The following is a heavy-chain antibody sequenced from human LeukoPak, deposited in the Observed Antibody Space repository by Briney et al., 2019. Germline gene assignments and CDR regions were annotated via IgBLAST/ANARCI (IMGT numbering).Heavy chain of an antibody. CDR3: ARALGAHYYDSSGYKSDAFDI. Sequence: GGSLRLSCAASGFTFSSYGMPWVRQAPGKGLEWVAVISYDGSNKYYADSVKGRFTISRDNSKNTLYLQVNSLRAEDTAVYYCARALGAHYYDSSGYKSDAFDIWGQGTMVTVSS. CDR2: ISYDGSNK. CDR1: GFTFSSYG. D-gene: IGHD3-22*01. J-gene: IGHJ3*02. V-gene: IGHV3-30*03.